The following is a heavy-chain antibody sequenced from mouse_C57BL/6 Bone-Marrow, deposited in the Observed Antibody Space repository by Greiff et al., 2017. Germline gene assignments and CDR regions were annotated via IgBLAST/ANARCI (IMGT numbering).Heavy chain of an antibody. CDR3: ARDHGRSYDY. Sequence: QVQLQQPGAELVKPGASVKLSCKASGYTFTSYWMQWVKQRPGQGLEWIGEIDPSDSYTNYNQKFKGKATLTVDTSSSTAYMQLSSLTSEDSAVYYGARDHGRSYDYWGQGTTLTVSS. D-gene: IGHD1-1*01. CDR2: IDPSDSYT. CDR1: GYTFTSYW. V-gene: IGHV1-50*01. J-gene: IGHJ2*01.